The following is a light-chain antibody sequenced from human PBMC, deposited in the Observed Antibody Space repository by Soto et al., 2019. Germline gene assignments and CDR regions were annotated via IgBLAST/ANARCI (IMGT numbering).Light chain of an antibody. V-gene: IGLV2-23*02. CDR2: EIN. CDR3: CSSVGGPIWV. CDR1: NSDVGGYDR. J-gene: IGLJ3*02. Sequence: QSVLTQPASVSGSPGQSITLSCTGTNSDVGGYDRFSWYQQHPGKAPTLMIYEINKRPSGVSYRFSGSKSGNTASLTISGLQAEDEADYYCCSSVGGPIWVFGGGTQVTVL.